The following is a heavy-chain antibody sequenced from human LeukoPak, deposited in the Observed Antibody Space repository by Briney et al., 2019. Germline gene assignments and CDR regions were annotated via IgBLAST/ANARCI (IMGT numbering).Heavy chain of an antibody. J-gene: IGHJ4*02. Sequence: GGSLRLSCAASGFIFSSYGTHWVRQAPGKGLEWVAVIWYDGSNKYYADSVKGRFTISRDNSKNTLYLQVNSLRAEDTAVYYCARDELAVAKKGFLDSWGQGTLVTVSS. CDR2: IWYDGSNK. CDR1: GFIFSSYG. V-gene: IGHV3-33*01. D-gene: IGHD6-19*01. CDR3: ARDELAVAKKGFLDS.